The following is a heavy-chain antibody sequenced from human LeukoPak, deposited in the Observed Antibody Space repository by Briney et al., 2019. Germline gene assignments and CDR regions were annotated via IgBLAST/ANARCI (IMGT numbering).Heavy chain of an antibody. Sequence: SETPSLTCTVSGGSISSYYWSWIRQSPGKGLEWIGYISFSGSATYNPSLKSRVTISVDTSKNQFSLNLTSVTAADTAFYCASAALGGWFAPWGQGALVTVSS. J-gene: IGHJ5*02. CDR3: SAALGGWFAP. CDR1: GGSISSYY. CDR2: ISFSGSA. V-gene: IGHV4-59*01.